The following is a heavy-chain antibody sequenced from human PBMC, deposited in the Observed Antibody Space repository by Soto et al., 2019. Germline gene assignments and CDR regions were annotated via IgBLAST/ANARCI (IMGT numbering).Heavy chain of an antibody. CDR2: IKQDGSEK. J-gene: IGHJ3*02. CDR1: GFTFSSYW. D-gene: IGHD4-17*01. V-gene: IGHV3-7*01. Sequence: GGSLRLSCAASGFTFSSYWMSWVRQAPGKGLEWVANIKQDGSEKYYVDSVKGRFTISRDNAKNSLYLQMNSLRAEDTAVYYCARGPYGDYGFRGLDAFDIWGQGTMVTVSS. CDR3: ARGPYGDYGFRGLDAFDI.